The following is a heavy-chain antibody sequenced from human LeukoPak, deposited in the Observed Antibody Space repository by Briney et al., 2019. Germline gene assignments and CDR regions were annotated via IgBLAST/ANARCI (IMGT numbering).Heavy chain of an antibody. CDR2: ISGSGGST. Sequence: LTGASLRLSCAASGFTLRSYAMSWVRQAPGKGLEWVSAISGSGGSTYYADSVKGRFTISRDNSKNTLYLQMNSLRAEDTAVYYCARDQIYYDSSGYYGLAEYFQHWGQGTLLTVSS. D-gene: IGHD3-22*01. CDR1: GFTLRSYA. V-gene: IGHV3-23*01. CDR3: ARDQIYYDSSGYYGLAEYFQH. J-gene: IGHJ1*01.